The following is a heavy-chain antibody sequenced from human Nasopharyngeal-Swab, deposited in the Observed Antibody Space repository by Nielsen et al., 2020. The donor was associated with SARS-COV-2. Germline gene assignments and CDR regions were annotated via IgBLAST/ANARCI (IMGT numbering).Heavy chain of an antibody. Sequence: GESLKISCAASGFTVSSNYMSWVRQVPGKGLVWVARINSEGSSADYVDSVKGRFTISRDKAKRTLYLHMNSLRVEDTAVYYCARARDKYGDYYYYLDVWGKGTTVTVSS. CDR1: GFTVSSNY. V-gene: IGHV3-74*01. D-gene: IGHD3-16*01. CDR2: INSEGSSA. CDR3: ARARDKYGDYYYYLDV. J-gene: IGHJ6*04.